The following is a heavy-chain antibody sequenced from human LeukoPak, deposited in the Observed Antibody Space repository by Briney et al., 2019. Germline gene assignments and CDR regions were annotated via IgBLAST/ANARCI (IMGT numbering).Heavy chain of an antibody. CDR3: ARALYSGRWYGMDV. Sequence: GGSLRLSCAGSGFTFSDYGMHWVRQAPGKGLEWVAVIWYDGTDKYYTDSVKGRFTISRDNSKKTLYLEMNTLRAEDTAVYYCARALYSGRWYGMDVWGQGTTVTVSS. D-gene: IGHD6-13*01. CDR1: GFTFSDYG. V-gene: IGHV3-33*08. CDR2: IWYDGTDK. J-gene: IGHJ6*02.